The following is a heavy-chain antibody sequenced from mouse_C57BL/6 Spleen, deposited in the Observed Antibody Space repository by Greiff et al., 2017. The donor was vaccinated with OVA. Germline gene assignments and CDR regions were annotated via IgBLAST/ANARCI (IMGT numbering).Heavy chain of an antibody. CDR2: IWWDDAK. D-gene: IGHD1-1*01. CDR1: GFSLSTFGMG. CDR3: ARIELGIFDGSSYDYYAMDY. V-gene: IGHV8-8*01. J-gene: IGHJ4*01. Sequence: QVTLKVCGPGILQPSPTLSLTCSFSGFSLSTFGMGVGWIRPPSGKGLEWLAHIWWDDAKYYNPALKSRLTNSKDTSKNQVFLKIANVDTADTATYYCARIELGIFDGSSYDYYAMDYWGQGTSVTVSS.